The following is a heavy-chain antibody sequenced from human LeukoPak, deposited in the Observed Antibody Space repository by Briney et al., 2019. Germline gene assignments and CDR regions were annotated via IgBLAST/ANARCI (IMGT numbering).Heavy chain of an antibody. CDR1: GFTFSSYE. V-gene: IGHV3-48*03. CDR3: ATHPPRGYDYVWGSYRSDYYYMDV. Sequence: GGSLRLSCAASGFTFSSYEMNWVRQAPGKGLEWVSHISSSGRTTYYADSVKGRFTISRDNAKNSLYLQMNSLRAEDTAVYYCATHPPRGYDYVWGSYRSDYYYMDVWGKGTTVTVSS. J-gene: IGHJ6*03. CDR2: ISSSGRTT. D-gene: IGHD3-16*02.